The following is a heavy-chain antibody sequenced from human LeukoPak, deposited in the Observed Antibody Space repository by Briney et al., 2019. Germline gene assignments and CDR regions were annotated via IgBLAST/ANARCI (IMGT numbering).Heavy chain of an antibody. J-gene: IGHJ3*02. CDR3: ARLTALAGHRGAFDI. D-gene: IGHD6-19*01. V-gene: IGHV4-39*01. CDR1: GGSIGGHTFY. CDR2: IYYNGNT. Sequence: SETLSLTCNVSGGSIGGHTFYWDWIRQPPGKGLEWIATIYYNGNTFYNPSLKSPVAISIDMSKSQFSLHLSSVSAADTAVYYCARLTALAGHRGAFDIWGPGTMVTVSS.